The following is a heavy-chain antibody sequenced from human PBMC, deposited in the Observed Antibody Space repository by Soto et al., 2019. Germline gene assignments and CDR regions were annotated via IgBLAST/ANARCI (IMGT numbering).Heavy chain of an antibody. V-gene: IGHV3-48*01. CDR2: ISSSSSTI. J-gene: IGHJ3*02. CDR1: GFTFTSQS. CDR3: ARKIAAASGAFDI. D-gene: IGHD2-15*01. Sequence: GGSLRLSSAASGFTFTSQSMNWVRQGPGKGREWVSYISSSSSTIYYADSVKGRFTISRDNAKNSLYLQMNSLRAEDTAVYYCARKIAAASGAFDIWGQGTMVTVSS.